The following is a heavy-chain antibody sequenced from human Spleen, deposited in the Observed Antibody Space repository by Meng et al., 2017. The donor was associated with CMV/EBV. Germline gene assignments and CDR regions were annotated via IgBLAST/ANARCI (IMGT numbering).Heavy chain of an antibody. V-gene: IGHV3-30*04. CDR3: ASVPPRGAMVNHYYYGMDV. D-gene: IGHD5-18*01. J-gene: IGHJ6*02. CDR2: ISYDGKNK. Sequence: GESLKISCAASGFTFTIYAMHWVRQAPGKGLEWVTVISYDGKNKYYADSVKGRFTISRDNSKNTLYLQMNSLRAEDTAVYYCASVPPRGAMVNHYYYGMDVWDQGTTVTVSS. CDR1: GFTFTIYA.